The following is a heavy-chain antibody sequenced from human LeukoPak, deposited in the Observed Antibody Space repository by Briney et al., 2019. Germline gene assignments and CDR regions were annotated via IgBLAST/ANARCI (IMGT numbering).Heavy chain of an antibody. V-gene: IGHV1-24*01. CDR1: GYTLTELA. Sequence: ASVKVSCKVSGYTLTELAMHWVRQATGKGLEWMGGFDPEDGETIYAQKFQGRVTMTEDTSTDTAYMELSSLRSEDTAVYYCATDNSSSWTLRAAFDIWGQGTMVTDSS. CDR2: FDPEDGET. J-gene: IGHJ3*02. CDR3: ATDNSSSWTLRAAFDI. D-gene: IGHD6-13*01.